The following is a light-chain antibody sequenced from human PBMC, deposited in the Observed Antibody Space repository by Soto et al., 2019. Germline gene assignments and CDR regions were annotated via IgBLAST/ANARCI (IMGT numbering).Light chain of an antibody. CDR2: DVS. CDR3: CSDAGSYTFRVV. Sequence: QAALTQPRSVSGSPGQSVTISCTGTSSDVGGYNYVSWYQQHPGKAPKLMIYDVSKRPSGVPDRFSGSKSGNTASLTISGLQAEDEADYYCCSDAGSYTFRVVFGGGTKLTVL. CDR1: SSDVGGYNY. J-gene: IGLJ2*01. V-gene: IGLV2-11*01.